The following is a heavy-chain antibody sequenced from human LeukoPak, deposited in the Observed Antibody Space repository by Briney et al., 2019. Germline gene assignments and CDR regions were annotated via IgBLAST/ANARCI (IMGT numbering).Heavy chain of an antibody. J-gene: IGHJ4*02. CDR1: GGSISSGNYY. V-gene: IGHV4-31*03. D-gene: IGHD5-18*01. CDR3: ARWGGYSYNNLDY. Sequence: SQTLSLTCTVSGGSISSGNYYWSWIRQHPGKGLEWIGYIYDSGSTYYNPSLKSRVTISVDTSKNQFSLKLSSVTAADTAVYYCARWGGYSYNNLDYWGQGILVTVSS. CDR2: IYDSGST.